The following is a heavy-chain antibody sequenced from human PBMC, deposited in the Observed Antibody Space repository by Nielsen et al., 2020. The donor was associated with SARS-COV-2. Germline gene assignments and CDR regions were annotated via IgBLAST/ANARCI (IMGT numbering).Heavy chain of an antibody. D-gene: IGHD3-22*01. CDR1: GYTFTSYY. CDR3: ARVYDSSGYKSDYYSYFDY. CDR2: INPSNSGT. J-gene: IGHJ4*02. V-gene: IGHV1-46*01. Sequence: ASVKVSCKASGYTFTSYYIHWVRQAPGQGLEWMGRINPSNSGTNYAQKFQGRVTMTRDTSTFTVYMELSSLRSEDTAVYYCARVYDSSGYKSDYYSYFDYWGQGTLVTVSS.